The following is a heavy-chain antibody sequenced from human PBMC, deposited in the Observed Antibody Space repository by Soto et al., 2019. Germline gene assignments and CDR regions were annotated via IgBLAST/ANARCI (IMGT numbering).Heavy chain of an antibody. CDR1: GFTFSNYG. J-gene: IGHJ4*02. V-gene: IGHV3-33*01. CDR2: IWYDGSDK. Sequence: QVQLVESGGGVVQPGRSLRLSCAASGFTFSNYGMHWVRQAPGKGLEWVALIWYDGSDKYYADSVKGRFTISRDNSKNTLYLHMSGLRAEDTAVYYCARDVCTSCSTPRGLDYWGQGTLVTVSS. D-gene: IGHD2-2*01. CDR3: ARDVCTSCSTPRGLDY.